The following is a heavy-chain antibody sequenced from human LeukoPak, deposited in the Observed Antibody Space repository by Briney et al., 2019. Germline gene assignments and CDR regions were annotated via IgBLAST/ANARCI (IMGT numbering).Heavy chain of an antibody. CDR3: AKGRSGRSRSWYFDL. Sequence: LEWVXAISGSGGSTYYADSVKGRFTISRDNSKNTLYLQMNSLRAEDTAVYYCAKGRSGRSRSWYFDLWGRGTLVTASS. CDR2: ISGSGGST. V-gene: IGHV3-23*01. D-gene: IGHD6-19*01. J-gene: IGHJ2*01.